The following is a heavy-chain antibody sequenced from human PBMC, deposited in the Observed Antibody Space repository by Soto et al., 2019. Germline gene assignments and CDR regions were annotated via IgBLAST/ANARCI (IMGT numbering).Heavy chain of an antibody. CDR1: GSIFTTYG. D-gene: IGHD3-22*01. V-gene: IGHV1-18*01. J-gene: IGHJ3*02. CDR2: ISANNGNT. Sequence: ASVKVSCKASGSIFTTYGISWVRQAHGQGLEWMEWISANNGNTYYAQKFQGRVTMNTDTPTRTIYMELRGLRSDDTAVYYCARDLQFYSDSSGYRDVFDIWGQGTMVTVSS. CDR3: ARDLQFYSDSSGYRDVFDI.